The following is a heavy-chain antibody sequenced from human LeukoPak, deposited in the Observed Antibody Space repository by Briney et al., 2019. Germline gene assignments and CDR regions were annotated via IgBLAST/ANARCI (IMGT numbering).Heavy chain of an antibody. D-gene: IGHD3-22*01. V-gene: IGHV4-34*01. CDR3: ARLTDYYDSSGYINWFDP. Sequence: SETLSLTCAVYGGSFSGYYWSWIRQPPGKGLEWIGEINHSGSTNYDPSLKSRVTISVDTSKNQFSLKLSSVTAADTAVYYCARLTDYYDSSGYINWFDPWGQGTLVTVSS. CDR1: GGSFSGYY. J-gene: IGHJ5*02. CDR2: INHSGST.